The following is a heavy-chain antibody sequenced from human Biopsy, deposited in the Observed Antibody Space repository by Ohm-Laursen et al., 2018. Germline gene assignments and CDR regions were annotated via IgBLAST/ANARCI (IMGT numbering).Heavy chain of an antibody. CDR1: GFSFSDNY. V-gene: IGHV3-72*01. J-gene: IGHJ5*01. D-gene: IGHD2-15*01. CDR2: IRDKANSYTT. CDR3: ARAGRYCSGGGCYSWFDS. Sequence: SLRLSCAASGFSFSDNYMDWVRQAPGKGLEWVGRIRDKANSYTTDYAASVKGRFTISRDDSKKSLYLQMNSLKTEDTALYYCARAGRYCSGGGCYSWFDSWGQGTLVTVS.